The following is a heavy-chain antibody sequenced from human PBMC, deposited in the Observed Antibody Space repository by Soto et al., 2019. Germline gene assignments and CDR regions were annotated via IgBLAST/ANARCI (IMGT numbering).Heavy chain of an antibody. V-gene: IGHV3-13*01. J-gene: IGHJ5*02. D-gene: IGHD6-19*01. Sequence: EVQLVESGGGLVQPGGSLRLSCAASGFTFSSYDMHWVRQATGKGLEWVSAIGTAGDTYYPGSVKGRFTISRENAKNSLYLQMNSLRAGDTAVYYCARGGKRDSGWGTFDPWGQGTLVTVSS. CDR1: GFTFSSYD. CDR3: ARGGKRDSGWGTFDP. CDR2: IGTAGDT.